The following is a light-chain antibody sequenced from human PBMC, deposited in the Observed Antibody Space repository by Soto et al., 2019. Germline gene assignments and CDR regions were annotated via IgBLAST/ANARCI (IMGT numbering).Light chain of an antibody. J-gene: IGLJ3*02. CDR1: SSNVGSNY. V-gene: IGLV1-47*01. CDR2: WDG. Sequence: QSVLTQPPSASGTPGQRVTISCSGSSSNVGSNYVYWYQQVPGTAPILLMHWDGQRHSGVPDRFSGSKSGTSASLAISGLRSEDEADYYCAAWDDSLSGVVFGGGTKLTVL. CDR3: AAWDDSLSGVV.